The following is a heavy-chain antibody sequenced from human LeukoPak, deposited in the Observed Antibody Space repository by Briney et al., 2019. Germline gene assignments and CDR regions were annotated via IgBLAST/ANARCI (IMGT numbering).Heavy chain of an antibody. V-gene: IGHV1-2*02. J-gene: IGHJ3*02. D-gene: IGHD2-15*01. Sequence: ASVKVSCKASGGTFSSYAISWVRQAPGQGLEWMGWINPNSGGTNYAQKFQGRVTMTRDTSISTAYMELSRLRSDDTAVYYCARDRWSGTDAFDIWGQGTMVTVSS. CDR3: ARDRWSGTDAFDI. CDR1: GGTFSSYA. CDR2: INPNSGGT.